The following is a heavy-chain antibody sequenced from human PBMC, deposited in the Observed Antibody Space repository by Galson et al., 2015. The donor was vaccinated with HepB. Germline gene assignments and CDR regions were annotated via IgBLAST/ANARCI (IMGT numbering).Heavy chain of an antibody. J-gene: IGHJ4*02. CDR1: GFTVSSYH. Sequence: SLRLSCAASGFTVSSYHMSWVRQTPEKGLECVSFLYGGGTTYYADSVRGRFTISSDNSKNTLFLQMDSLRAEDTAVYYCAGDYPLFDYWGQGTLVTVSS. D-gene: IGHD3-16*02. V-gene: IGHV3-53*01. CDR2: LYGGGTT. CDR3: AGDYPLFDY.